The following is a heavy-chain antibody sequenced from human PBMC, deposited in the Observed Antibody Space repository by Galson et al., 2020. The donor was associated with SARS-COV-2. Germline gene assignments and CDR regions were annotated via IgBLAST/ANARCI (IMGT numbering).Heavy chain of an antibody. CDR1: GFTFSSYG. V-gene: IGHV3-33*06. CDR3: AKGGWYVSKAEYFQH. D-gene: IGHD6-19*01. J-gene: IGHJ1*01. CDR2: IWYDGSNK. Sequence: GGSLRLSCAASGFTFSSYGMHWVRQAPGKGLEWVAVIWYDGSNKYYADSVKGRFTISRDNSKNTLYLQMNSLRAEDTAVYYCAKGGWYVSKAEYFQHWGQGTLVTVSS.